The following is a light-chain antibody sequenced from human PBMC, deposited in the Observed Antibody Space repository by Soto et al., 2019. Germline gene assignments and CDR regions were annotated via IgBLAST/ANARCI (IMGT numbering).Light chain of an antibody. CDR2: DAS. Sequence: EIVLTQSPATLSLSPGERATLSCRSRQSVRTSLAWYQHKPGQAPRLVIYDASLRANGVPARFGGSGSGTDFTLTINSLEPEDFAVYYCQQRNNWPPSITFGPGTRLEIK. CDR1: QSVRTS. CDR3: QQRNNWPPSIT. J-gene: IGKJ5*01. V-gene: IGKV3-11*01.